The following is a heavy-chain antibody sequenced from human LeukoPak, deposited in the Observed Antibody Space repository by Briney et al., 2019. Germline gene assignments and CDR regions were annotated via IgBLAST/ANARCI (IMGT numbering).Heavy chain of an antibody. D-gene: IGHD5-18*01. V-gene: IGHV3-30*12. CDR2: ISYDGSNK. J-gene: IGHJ4*02. CDR3: ARVVDTGREGYFDY. CDR1: GFTLSSYG. Sequence: GRSLRLSCAASGFTLSSYGMHWVRQAPGKGLEWVAVISYDGSNKYYADSVKGRFTISRDNSKNTLYLQMNSLRAEDTAVYYCARVVDTGREGYFDYWGQGTLVTVSS.